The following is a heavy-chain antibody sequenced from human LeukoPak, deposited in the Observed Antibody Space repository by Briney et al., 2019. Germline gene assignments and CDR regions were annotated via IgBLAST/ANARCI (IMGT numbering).Heavy chain of an antibody. V-gene: IGHV1-18*01. J-gene: IGHJ4*02. D-gene: IGHD5-24*01. CDR3: ARDGFYIYENPFDY. CDR1: GNTFTSYG. CDR2: ISGYNGNT. Sequence: ASVKVSCKASGNTFTSYGISWVRQAPGQGLEWMGWISGYNGNTNYAQKLQGRVTMTTDTSTSTAYMELKSLRSDDTAVYYCARDGFYIYENPFDYWGQGTLVTVSS.